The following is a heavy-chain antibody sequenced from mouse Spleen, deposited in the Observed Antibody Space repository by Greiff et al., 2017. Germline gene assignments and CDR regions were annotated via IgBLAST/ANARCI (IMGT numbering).Heavy chain of an antibody. CDR2: ISSGGGNT. V-gene: IGHV5-9*01. D-gene: IGHD1-1*01. J-gene: IGHJ1*01. CDR3: ARHEYYGSSSYWYFDV. Sequence: EVMLVESGGGLVKLGGSLKLSCAASGFTFSSYAMSWVRQTPEKRLEWVATISSGGGNTYYPDSVKGRFTISRDNAKNTLYLQMSSLKSEDTAMYYCARHEYYGSSSYWYFDVWGAGTTVTVSS. CDR1: GFTFSSYA.